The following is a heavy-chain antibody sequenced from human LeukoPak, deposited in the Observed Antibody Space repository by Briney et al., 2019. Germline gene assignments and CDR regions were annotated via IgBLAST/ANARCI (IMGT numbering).Heavy chain of an antibody. CDR2: ISGSGGST. CDR3: AKDPHFFGSWTYDY. Sequence: GGSLRLSCAASGFTFSSYAMSWVRQAPGKGLEWVSAISGSGGSTYYADSVKGRFTISRDNSKNTLYLQMNSLRAEDTAVYYCAKDPHFFGSWTYDYWGQGTLVTVSS. J-gene: IGHJ4*02. D-gene: IGHD6-13*01. V-gene: IGHV3-23*01. CDR1: GFTFSSYA.